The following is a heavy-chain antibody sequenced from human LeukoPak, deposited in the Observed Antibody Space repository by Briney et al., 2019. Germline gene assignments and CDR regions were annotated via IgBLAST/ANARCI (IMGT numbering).Heavy chain of an antibody. CDR2: INPNDGGT. D-gene: IGHD6-19*01. CDR3: ARDGFSSNWCDY. V-gene: IGHV1-2*06. J-gene: IGHJ4*02. Sequence: ASVKVSCKASGYTFTGYYLHWVRQAPGQGLEWVGRINPNDGGTSYAQRFQGRVTLTRDTSISTAYMDLNRLTSDDTAVYYCARDGFSSNWCDYWGQGTLVTVSS. CDR1: GYTFTGYY.